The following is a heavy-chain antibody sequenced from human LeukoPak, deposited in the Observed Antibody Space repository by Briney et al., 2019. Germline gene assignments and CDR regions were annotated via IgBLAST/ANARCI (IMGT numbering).Heavy chain of an antibody. CDR2: ISGSGGST. CDR3: AKGQGGSTWHSMDV. V-gene: IGHV3-23*01. J-gene: IGHJ6*02. CDR1: GFTFSSYA. Sequence: PGGSLRLSCAASGFTFSSYAMSWVRQAPGKGLEWVSAISGSGGSTYYADSVKGRFTISRDNSKNTLYLQMNSLRAEDTAVYYCAKGQGGSTWHSMDVWGQGTTVTVSS. D-gene: IGHD1-26*01.